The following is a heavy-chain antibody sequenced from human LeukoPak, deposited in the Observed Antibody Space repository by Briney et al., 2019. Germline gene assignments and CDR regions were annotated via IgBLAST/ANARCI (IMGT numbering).Heavy chain of an antibody. CDR3: AKRDGYNPLDSLVIDH. CDR1: GFTFSSYA. D-gene: IGHD5-24*01. CDR2: ISGSSGSGGST. J-gene: IGHJ4*02. V-gene: IGHV3-23*01. Sequence: QAGGSLRLSCAASGFTFSSYAMSWVRQAPGKGLEWVSAISGSSGSGGSTYYADSVKGRFTISRDNSKKTLYLQMNSLRAEDTAVYYCAKRDGYNPLDSLVIDHWGQGTLVTVSS.